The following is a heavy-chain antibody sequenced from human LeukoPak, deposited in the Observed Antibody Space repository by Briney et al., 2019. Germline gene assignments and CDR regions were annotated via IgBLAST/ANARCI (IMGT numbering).Heavy chain of an antibody. CDR1: GFTFSSFW. V-gene: IGHV3-7*03. J-gene: IGHJ5*02. D-gene: IGHD1-26*01. CDR3: AKDPIVGAMGNWLDP. Sequence: PGGSLRLSCAASGFTFSSFWMGGARRAPGKGLEGVPSKKYDESEIHYVDSVKGRFTISRDNAKNSLYLQMNSLRAEDTAVYYCAKDPIVGAMGNWLDPWGQGTLVTVSS. CDR2: KKYDESEI.